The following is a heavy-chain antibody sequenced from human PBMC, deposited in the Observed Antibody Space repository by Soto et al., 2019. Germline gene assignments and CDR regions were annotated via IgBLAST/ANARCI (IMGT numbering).Heavy chain of an antibody. Sequence: PGESLKISCKGSGYSFTSYWIGWVRQMPGKGLEWMGIIYPGDSDTRYSPSFQGQVTISADKSISTAYLQWSSLKASDTAMYYCARLWPHTYIAAAGRDELYYFDYWGQGTLVTVSS. CDR1: GYSFTSYW. CDR3: ARLWPHTYIAAAGRDELYYFDY. D-gene: IGHD6-13*01. J-gene: IGHJ4*02. V-gene: IGHV5-51*01. CDR2: IYPGDSDT.